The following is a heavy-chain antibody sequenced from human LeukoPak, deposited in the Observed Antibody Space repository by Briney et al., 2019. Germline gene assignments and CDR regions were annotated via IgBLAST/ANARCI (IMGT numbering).Heavy chain of an antibody. V-gene: IGHV4-39*01. CDR1: GGSISSSSYY. CDR2: IYYSGST. Sequence: PETLSLTCTVSGGSISSSSYYWGWIRQPPGKGLERIGSIYYSGSTYYNPSLKSRVTVSVDTSKNQFSLRLTSVTAADTAVYYCARLGAAARPHPAYWGQASLATVSS. J-gene: IGHJ4*02. D-gene: IGHD6-6*01. CDR3: ARLGAAARPHPAY.